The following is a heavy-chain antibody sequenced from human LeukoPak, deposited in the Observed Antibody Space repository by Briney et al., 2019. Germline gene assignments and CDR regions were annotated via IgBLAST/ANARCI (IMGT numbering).Heavy chain of an antibody. CDR2: IYGWGGST. V-gene: IGHV3-23*01. J-gene: IGHJ4*02. CDR3: AKDVVRIGLMVYDI. Sequence: GGSLRLSCTASGVTFSSFDMRWVRRAPGGGREWVSAIYGWGGSTFYADSVRGMFTISRDNSKNTLYLQMNSLRADDTAVYYCAKDVVRIGLMVYDIWGQGTLVTVSS. D-gene: IGHD2-8*01. CDR1: GVTFSSFD.